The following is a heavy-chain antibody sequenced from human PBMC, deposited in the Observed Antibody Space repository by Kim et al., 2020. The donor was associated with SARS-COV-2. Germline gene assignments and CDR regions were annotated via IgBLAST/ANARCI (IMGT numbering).Heavy chain of an antibody. D-gene: IGHD3-9*01. Sequence: SVKGRFTIARDTARNSLYLQMNSLRAEATALYYCARGMGYYDILTGYYNRWGQGTLVTVSS. CDR3: ARGMGYYDILTGYYNR. V-gene: IGHV3-9*01. J-gene: IGHJ4*02.